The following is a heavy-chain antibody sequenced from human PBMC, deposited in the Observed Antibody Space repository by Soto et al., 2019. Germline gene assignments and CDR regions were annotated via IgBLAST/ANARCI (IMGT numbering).Heavy chain of an antibody. CDR3: ARERDTVVEPVATAGMDV. J-gene: IGHJ6*02. CDR1: GGSINTGAYY. D-gene: IGHD2-2*01. V-gene: IGHV4-31*03. CDR2: IYYSETT. Sequence: NPSETLSLTCTVSGGSINTGAYYWSWIRQHPGKGLEWIGYIYYSETTYYNPSLKSRLNISLDTSKNQFSLKLSSVTAADTAVYYCARERDTVVEPVATAGMDVWGQGTTVTVSS.